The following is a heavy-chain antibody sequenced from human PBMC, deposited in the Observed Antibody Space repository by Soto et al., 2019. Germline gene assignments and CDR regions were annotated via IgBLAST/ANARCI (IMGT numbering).Heavy chain of an antibody. CDR3: AGLLPLGWFDP. D-gene: IGHD3-16*01. Sequence: GESLKTSCKGSGYSFTSYWIGWVRQMPGKGLEWMGIIYPGDSDTRYSPSFQGQVTISADKPISTAYRQWSSLKASDTAMYYCAGLLPLGWFDPWGQGTLVTVSS. J-gene: IGHJ5*02. CDR1: GYSFTSYW. V-gene: IGHV5-51*04. CDR2: IYPGDSDT.